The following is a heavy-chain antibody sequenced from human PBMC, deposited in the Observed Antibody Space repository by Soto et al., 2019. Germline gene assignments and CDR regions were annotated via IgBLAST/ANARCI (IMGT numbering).Heavy chain of an antibody. CDR3: ARHPDGNAV. CDR1: DGSFSGYH. V-gene: IGHV4-34*01. CDR2: INHGGST. D-gene: IGHD2-8*01. Sequence: QVQLQQWGAGLLRPSETLSLTCAVYDGSFSGYHWSWIRQPPGKGLEWIGEINHGGSTNYNPSLKQRVTISADTSKNQFSLKLTSVTAADTAVYYCARHPDGNAVWSQGTMVIVSS. J-gene: IGHJ3*01.